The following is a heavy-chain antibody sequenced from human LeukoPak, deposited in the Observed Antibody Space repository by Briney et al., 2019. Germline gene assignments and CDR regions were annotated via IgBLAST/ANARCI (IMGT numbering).Heavy chain of an antibody. Sequence: QPGGSLRLSCAASGFTFRNYGMKWVRQARGKGLEWVSKISSSDSATYYADSVKGRFTVSRDNAKNSLYLLMDSLRDEDTAVYYCATDGPHYDVDNWGQGTLVTVSS. V-gene: IGHV3-48*02. CDR3: ATDGPHYDVDN. CDR2: ISSSDSAT. J-gene: IGHJ4*02. D-gene: IGHD4-17*01. CDR1: GFTFRNYG.